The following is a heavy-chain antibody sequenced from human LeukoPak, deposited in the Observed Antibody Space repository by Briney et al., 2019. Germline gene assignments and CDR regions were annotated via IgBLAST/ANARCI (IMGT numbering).Heavy chain of an antibody. D-gene: IGHD6-19*01. Sequence: SETLSLTCTVSGGSISSSSYYWGWIRQPPGKGLEWIGSIYYSGSTDYNPSLKSRVSISVDTSKSQFSLKLSSVTAADTAVYYCARSYSSGWFYFDYWGQGTLVTVSS. J-gene: IGHJ4*02. CDR1: GGSISSSSYY. CDR3: ARSYSSGWFYFDY. V-gene: IGHV4-39*07. CDR2: IYYSGST.